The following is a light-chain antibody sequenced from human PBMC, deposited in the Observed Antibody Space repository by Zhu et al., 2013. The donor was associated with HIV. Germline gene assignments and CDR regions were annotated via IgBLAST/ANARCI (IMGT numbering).Light chain of an antibody. CDR1: SSNIGAGYD. Sequence: QSVLTQPPSVSGAPGQRVTISCTGTSSNIGAGYDVHWYQHVPGTAPKLLIYGNNNRPSGVPDRFSGSKSGTSASLAISGLRSEDEADYYCAVWDDSLSGPVFGGGTKLSVL. CDR3: AVWDDSLSGPV. J-gene: IGLJ3*02. CDR2: GNN. V-gene: IGLV1-40*01.